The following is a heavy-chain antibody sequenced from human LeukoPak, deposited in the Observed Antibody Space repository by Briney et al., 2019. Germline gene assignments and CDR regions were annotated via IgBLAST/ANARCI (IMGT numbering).Heavy chain of an antibody. CDR2: IFSSGNA. CDR3: ARTKWDHYYFDY. V-gene: IGHV4-61*02. J-gene: IGHJ4*02. D-gene: IGHD1-26*01. CDR1: GGSISSGSYY. Sequence: PSETLSLTCSVSGGSISSGSYYWTWIRQPAGKGLEWIGRIFSSGNAKSNPSLKSRVTISVDTSKNQFSLKLSSVTAADTAVYYCARTKWDHYYFDYWGQGTLVTVSS.